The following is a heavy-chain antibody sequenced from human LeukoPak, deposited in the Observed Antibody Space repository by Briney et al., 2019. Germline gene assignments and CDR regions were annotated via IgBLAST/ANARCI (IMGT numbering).Heavy chain of an antibody. CDR2: IHTSGTT. CDR1: GGSVSTHY. D-gene: IGHD3-22*01. J-gene: IGHJ4*02. V-gene: IGHV4-4*07. Sequence: SETLSLTCSVSGGSVSTHYWSWIRQPAGKGLEWIGRIHTSGTTNYNPSLKSRVTLSLDTSNNQLSLMVTSVTAADTAVYFCARDGDGGGYPDYWGQGTLVTVSS. CDR3: ARDGDGGGYPDY.